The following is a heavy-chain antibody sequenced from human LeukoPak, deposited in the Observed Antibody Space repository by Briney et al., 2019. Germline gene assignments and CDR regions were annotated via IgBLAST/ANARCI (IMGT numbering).Heavy chain of an antibody. D-gene: IGHD3-22*01. CDR3: ARDSPYYYDSRGYAFDI. CDR2: IYYSGST. V-gene: IGHV4-31*03. CDR1: GGSISSGGYY. Sequence: LSLTCTVSGGSISSGGYYWSWIRQHPGKGLEWIGYIYYSGSTYYNPSLKSRVTISVDTSKNQFSLKLSSVTASDTAVYYCARDSPYYYDSRGYAFDIWGQGTLVTVSS. J-gene: IGHJ4*02.